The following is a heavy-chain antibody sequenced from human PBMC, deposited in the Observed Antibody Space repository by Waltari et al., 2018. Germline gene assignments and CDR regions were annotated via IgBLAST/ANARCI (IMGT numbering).Heavy chain of an antibody. V-gene: IGHV1-2*06. CDR2: INPNSGGA. Sequence: QVQLVQSGAEVKKPGASVKVSCKASGYTFTGYYMHWVRQAPGQGLEWMGRINPNSGGANYAQKFQGRVTMTRDTSISTAYMELSRLRSDDTAVYYCARDRDRRVRDAFDIWGQGTMVTVSS. J-gene: IGHJ3*02. D-gene: IGHD3-10*01. CDR3: ARDRDRRVRDAFDI. CDR1: GYTFTGYY.